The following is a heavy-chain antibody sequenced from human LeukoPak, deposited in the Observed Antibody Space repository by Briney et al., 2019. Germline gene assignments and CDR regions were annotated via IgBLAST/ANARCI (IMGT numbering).Heavy chain of an antibody. CDR2: IYSGGST. J-gene: IGHJ2*01. V-gene: IGHV3-53*01. CDR1: GCTVSSNY. D-gene: IGHD3-3*01. CDR3: ARGDFWSGYYRTIHWYFDL. Sequence: GGSLRLSCAVSGCTVSSNYMSWVRQAPGKGLEWVSVIYSGGSTYYADSVKGRFTISRDNSKNTLYLQMHSLRAEDTAVYYCARGDFWSGYYRTIHWYFDLWGRGTLVSVSS.